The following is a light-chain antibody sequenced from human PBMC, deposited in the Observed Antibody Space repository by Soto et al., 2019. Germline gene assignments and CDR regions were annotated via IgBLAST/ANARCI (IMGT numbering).Light chain of an antibody. CDR1: SSDVGRYNY. V-gene: IGLV2-14*01. CDR3: SSHTVSGISV. Sequence: QSALTQPASVSGSPGQSITLSCTGTSSDVGRYNYVSWYQQHPGKAPKLIIYDVSNRPSAVSDRFSGSKSGNTASLTISGLQAEDEDHYYCSSHTVSGISVFCGGTTLTVL. J-gene: IGLJ3*02. CDR2: DVS.